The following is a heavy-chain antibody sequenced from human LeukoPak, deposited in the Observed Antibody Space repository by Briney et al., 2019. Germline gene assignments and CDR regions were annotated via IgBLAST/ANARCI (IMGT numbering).Heavy chain of an antibody. J-gene: IGHJ4*02. D-gene: IGHD3-9*01. CDR3: ARRNYDILTGYYNDYFDY. V-gene: IGHV5-51*01. Sequence: PGESLKISCKGSGYSFTSYWIGWVRQMPGKGLEWMGIIYPGNSYTRYSPSFQGQVTISADKSINTAYLQWSSLKASDTAMYYCARRNYDILTGYYNDYFDYWGQGTLVTVSS. CDR2: IYPGNSYT. CDR1: GYSFTSYW.